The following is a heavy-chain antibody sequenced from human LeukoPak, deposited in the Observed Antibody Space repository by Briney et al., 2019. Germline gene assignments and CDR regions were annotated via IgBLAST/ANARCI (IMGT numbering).Heavy chain of an antibody. V-gene: IGHV1-18*01. CDR1: GYTFTSYG. J-gene: IGHJ3*02. CDR3: ASGYSYGLDAFDI. Sequence: ASVKVSCKASGYTFTSYGISWVRQAPGQGLEWMGWISSYNGNTNYAQKFQGRVTMTTDTSTSTAYMELRSLRSDDTAVYYCASGYSYGLDAFDIWGQGTMVTVSS. D-gene: IGHD5-18*01. CDR2: ISSYNGNT.